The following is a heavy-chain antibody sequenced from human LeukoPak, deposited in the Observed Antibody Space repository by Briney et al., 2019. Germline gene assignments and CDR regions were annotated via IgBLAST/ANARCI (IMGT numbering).Heavy chain of an antibody. CDR3: AREYAAYYYDGDSYYYYGMDV. CDR2: IPYDGSNK. V-gene: IGHV3-30-3*01. CDR1: GFTFSSYA. J-gene: IGHJ6*02. Sequence: GGSLRLSCAASGFTFSSYAMHWVRQAPGKGLEWVAVIPYDGSNKYYADSVKGRFTISRDNSKNTLYLQMNSLRAEDTAVYYCAREYAAYYYDGDSYYYYGMDVWGQGTTVAVSS. D-gene: IGHD3-22*01.